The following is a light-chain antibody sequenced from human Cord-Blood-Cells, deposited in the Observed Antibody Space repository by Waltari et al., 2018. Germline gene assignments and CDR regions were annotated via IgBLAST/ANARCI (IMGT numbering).Light chain of an antibody. CDR3: QQANSFPYT. CDR1: QGISSW. Sequence: MTPSPYSLSATVGATVTITCRARQGISSWLAWYQQKPGKAPKLLIYAASSLQSGVPSRFSGSGSGTDFTLTISSLQPEDFATYYCQQANSFPYTFGQGTKLEIK. V-gene: IGKV1-12*01. J-gene: IGKJ2*01. CDR2: AAS.